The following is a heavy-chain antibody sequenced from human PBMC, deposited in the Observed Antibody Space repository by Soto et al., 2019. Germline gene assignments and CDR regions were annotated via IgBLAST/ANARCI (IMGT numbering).Heavy chain of an antibody. V-gene: IGHV1-69*13. CDR2: IIPIFGTA. J-gene: IGHJ5*02. D-gene: IGHD5-18*01. CDR3: VRDQRWLQPLGNWFDP. Sequence: GASVKVSCKASAGTSSSYAISWVRQAPGQGLEWMGGIIPIFGTANYAQKFQGRVTITADESTSTAYMELSSLRSEETAVYYCVRDQRWLQPLGNWFDPWGQGTLVTVSS. CDR1: AGTSSSYA.